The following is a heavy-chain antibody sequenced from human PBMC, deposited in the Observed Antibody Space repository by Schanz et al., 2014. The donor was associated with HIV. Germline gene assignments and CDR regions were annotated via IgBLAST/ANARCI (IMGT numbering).Heavy chain of an antibody. V-gene: IGHV3-48*04. CDR3: ARDKKSGNYDGGFDS. CDR1: GFAFSNYA. J-gene: IGHJ5*01. D-gene: IGHD1-26*01. Sequence: EVQLLESGGGLVQPGGSLRLSCAASGFAFSNYAMSWVRQAPGKGLEWISYISSGGSTRYYADSVKGRFTISRDNSKHSLYLQMNSLIPDDTAVYYCARDKKSGNYDGGFDSWGQGTLVTVSS. CDR2: ISSGGSTR.